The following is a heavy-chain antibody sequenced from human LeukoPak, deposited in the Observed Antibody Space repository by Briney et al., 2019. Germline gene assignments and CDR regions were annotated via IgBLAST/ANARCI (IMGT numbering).Heavy chain of an antibody. V-gene: IGHV1-69*05. J-gene: IGHJ4*02. CDR3: ASPWGPYNWNDPLVH. CDR1: GVTFSSYA. CDR2: IIPIFGTA. D-gene: IGHD1-1*01. Sequence: SVKVSCKASGVTFSSYAISWVRQAPGQGLEWMGGIIPIFGTANYAQKFQGRVTITTDESTSTAYMELSSLRSEDTAVYYCASPWGPYNWNDPLVHWGQGTLVTVSS.